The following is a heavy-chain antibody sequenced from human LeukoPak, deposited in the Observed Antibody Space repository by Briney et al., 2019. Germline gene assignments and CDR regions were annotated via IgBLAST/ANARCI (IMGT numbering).Heavy chain of an antibody. D-gene: IGHD3-3*01. Sequence: QPGGSLRLSCAGSGFTFSDYNMNWDRQAPGKGLEWVSYISSSSSTIYYADSVKARFTISRDNAKNSLYLQMNSLRAEDTAVYYCARLFDFWSGYYFDYWGQGTLVIVSS. CDR1: GFTFSDYN. V-gene: IGHV3-48*01. CDR2: ISSSSSTI. CDR3: ARLFDFWSGYYFDY. J-gene: IGHJ4*02.